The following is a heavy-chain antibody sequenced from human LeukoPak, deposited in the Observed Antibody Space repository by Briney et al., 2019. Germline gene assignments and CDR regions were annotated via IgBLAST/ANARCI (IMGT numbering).Heavy chain of an antibody. CDR3: ARSRASTNMDV. D-gene: IGHD1-1*01. CDR1: GFAFSTYA. Sequence: GGSLRLSCAASGFAFSTYAMHWVRQAPGKGLEWVAVISYDGSTKYYADSVKGRFTISRDNSKNTLYLQMNSLRAEDTAVYYCARSRASTNMDVWGKGTTDTVSS. J-gene: IGHJ6*03. CDR2: ISYDGSTK. V-gene: IGHV3-30*01.